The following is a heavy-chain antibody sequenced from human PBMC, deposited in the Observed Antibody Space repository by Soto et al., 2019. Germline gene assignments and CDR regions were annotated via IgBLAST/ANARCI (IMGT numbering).Heavy chain of an antibody. Sequence: PGGSLRLSCEASGFTFSSYGMHWVRQAPGRGLGWVAVISYDGSDKYYADSVKGRFTISRDNSKNTLYLQMNSLRAEDTAVYYCARVVVPAAIYYGMDVWGQGTKVTVS. CDR3: ARVVVPAAIYYGMDV. D-gene: IGHD2-2*01. CDR2: ISYDGSDK. J-gene: IGHJ6*02. CDR1: GFTFSSYG. V-gene: IGHV3-30*03.